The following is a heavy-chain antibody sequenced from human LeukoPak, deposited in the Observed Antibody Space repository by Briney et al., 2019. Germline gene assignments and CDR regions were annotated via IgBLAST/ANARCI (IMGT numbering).Heavy chain of an antibody. CDR1: GYTFTSYA. D-gene: IGHD5-18*01. J-gene: IGHJ4*02. Sequence: ASVKVSCKASGYTFTSYAMNWVRQAPGQGLEWMGWINTNTGNPTYAQGFTGRFVFSLDTSVSTAYLQISSLKAEDTAVYYCARDGVGDTAVVTGFDYWGQGTLVTVSS. V-gene: IGHV7-4-1*02. CDR2: INTNTGNP. CDR3: ARDGVGDTAVVTGFDY.